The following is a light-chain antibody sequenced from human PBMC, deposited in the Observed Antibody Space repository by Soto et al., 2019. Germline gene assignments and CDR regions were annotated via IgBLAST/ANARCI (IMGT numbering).Light chain of an antibody. CDR1: QSISDW. CDR3: QHYKSYPWT. CDR2: DAS. J-gene: IGKJ1*01. V-gene: IGKV1-5*01. Sequence: DIQMTQSPSTLPSSFGDRVTITWRASQSISDWLAWYQQKPGKAPKLLIYDASSLESGVPSRFSGSGSGTEFTLTISSLKNDDFATYYCQHYKSYPWTFGQGTKVDIK.